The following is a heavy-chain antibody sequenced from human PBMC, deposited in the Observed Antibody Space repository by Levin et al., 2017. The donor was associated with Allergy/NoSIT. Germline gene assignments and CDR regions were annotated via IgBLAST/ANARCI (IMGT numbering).Heavy chain of an antibody. CDR1: GFSLTSSGVA. D-gene: IGHD3-22*01. CDR2: VYWNGNK. Sequence: SGPTLVKSTETLTLTCTFSGFSLTSSGVAVGWIRQPPGKALEWLALVYWNGNKAYSQSLERRLTITMDTSKDQVVLTMTKMDPVDTATYYCAHCRIGHYYDTCGDYPNSWGQGTLVTVSS. CDR3: AHCRIGHYYDTCGDYPNS. V-gene: IGHV2-5*01. J-gene: IGHJ4*02.